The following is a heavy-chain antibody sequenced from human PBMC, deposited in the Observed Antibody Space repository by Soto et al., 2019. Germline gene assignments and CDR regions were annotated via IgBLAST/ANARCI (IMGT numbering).Heavy chain of an antibody. J-gene: IGHJ4*02. D-gene: IGHD2-15*01. Sequence: ASVKVSCKTSGYVFTSFAIHWMRQAPGQGPEWMGWINTGNGDSKYSEKFQDRVTITRDTSATTAYMELSSLRSEDTAVYYCARSKAIVMPGFDHWGQGTLVTVSS. CDR3: ARSKAIVMPGFDH. V-gene: IGHV1-3*04. CDR2: INTGNGDS. CDR1: GYVFTSFA.